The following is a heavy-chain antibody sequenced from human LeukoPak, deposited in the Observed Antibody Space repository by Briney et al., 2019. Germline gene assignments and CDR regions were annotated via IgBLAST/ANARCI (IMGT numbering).Heavy chain of an antibody. V-gene: IGHV4-34*01. CDR1: GGTFGGYY. Sequence: AETLSLTCAVYGGTFGGYYLSWVRQPPGKGLEWIGEINRSGSTNYNPSLKSRVTISVDTSKNQFSLKLSSVTAADTAVYYCASHSSGYSKWGQGTLVTVSS. D-gene: IGHD3-22*01. CDR2: INRSGST. CDR3: ASHSSGYSK. J-gene: IGHJ4*02.